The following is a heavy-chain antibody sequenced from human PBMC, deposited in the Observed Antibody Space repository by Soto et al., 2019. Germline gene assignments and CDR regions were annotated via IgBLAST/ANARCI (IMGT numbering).Heavy chain of an antibody. CDR1: GGSLSSCGYY. D-gene: IGHD3-22*01. V-gene: IGHV4-31*01. J-gene: IGHJ4*02. CDR2: IYYSGST. CDR3: ARTRAVADSSDYYDFRRTSSNVFAF. Sequence: NPSETLALTCTVCGGSLSSCGYYWSWIHQHPGKAMEWIGYIYYSGSTYYNPSLKSLVTISVDTSKNQFSLKLSSVTAADTAVYYCARTRAVADSSDYYDFRRTSSNVFAFWGQGTLVTVSS.